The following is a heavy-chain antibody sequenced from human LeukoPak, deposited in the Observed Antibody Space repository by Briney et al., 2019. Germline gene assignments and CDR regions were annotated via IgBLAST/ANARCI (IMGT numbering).Heavy chain of an antibody. CDR3: AKDRGECSSTSCSYYYFDY. D-gene: IGHD2-2*01. CDR1: GFTFSSYA. V-gene: IGHV3-23*01. J-gene: IGHJ4*02. Sequence: GGSLRLSCAASGFTFSSYAMSWVRQAPGKGLEWVSAISGSGGSTYYADSVKGRFTISRDNSKNTLYLQMNSLRAEDTAVYYCAKDRGECSSTSCSYYYFDYWGQGTLVTVSS. CDR2: ISGSGGST.